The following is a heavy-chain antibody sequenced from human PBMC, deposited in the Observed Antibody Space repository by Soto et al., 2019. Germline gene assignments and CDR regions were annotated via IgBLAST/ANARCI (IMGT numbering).Heavy chain of an antibody. D-gene: IGHD3-9*01. CDR3: ASLNYDILTGYYIPWFDP. V-gene: IGHV5-51*01. Sequence: GESLNISCKGSGYSFTSYWIGWVRQMPGKGLEWMGIIYPGDSDTRYSPSFQGQVTISADKSISTAYLQWSSLKASDTAMYYCASLNYDILTGYYIPWFDPWGQGTLVTVSS. CDR2: IYPGDSDT. CDR1: GYSFTSYW. J-gene: IGHJ5*02.